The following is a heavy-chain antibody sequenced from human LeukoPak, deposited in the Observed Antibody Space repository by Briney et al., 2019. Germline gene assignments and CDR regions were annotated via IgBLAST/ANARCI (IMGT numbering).Heavy chain of an antibody. J-gene: IGHJ4*02. D-gene: IGHD2-2*01. V-gene: IGHV4-38-2*02. CDR1: GYSISSGYY. CDR2: IYHSGST. CDR3: ARDPDIVVVPAAG. Sequence: SETLSLTCTVFGYSISSGYYWGWIRQPPGKGLEWIGSIYHSGSTYYNPSLKSRVTISVDTSKNQFSLKLSSVTTADTAVYYCARDPDIVVVPAAGWGQGTLVTVSS.